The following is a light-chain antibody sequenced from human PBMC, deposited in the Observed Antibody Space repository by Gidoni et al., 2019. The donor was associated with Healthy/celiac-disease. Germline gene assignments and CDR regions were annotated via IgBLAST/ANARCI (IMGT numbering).Light chain of an antibody. V-gene: IGKV1-12*01. CDR2: AAS. J-gene: IGKJ5*01. CDR3: QQGYSSPLT. CDR1: QGISSW. Sequence: DIQMTQSPSSVSASVGDRVTITCRASQGISSWLDWYQQKPGKAPKLLIYAASSLQSGVPSRFSGSGSGTDFTLTISSLQPEDFATYYCQQGYSSPLTFGQGTRLEIK.